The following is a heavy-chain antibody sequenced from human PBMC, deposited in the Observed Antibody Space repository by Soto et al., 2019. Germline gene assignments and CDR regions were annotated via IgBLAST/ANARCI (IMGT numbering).Heavy chain of an antibody. CDR1: GYTFTSYA. CDR2: INAGNGNT. CDR3: ARGDWWLFDC. V-gene: IGHV1-3*05. D-gene: IGHD2-8*02. J-gene: IGHJ4*02. Sequence: QVQLVQSGAEEKKPGASVKVSCKASGYTFTSYAIHWVRQAPGQRLEWMGWINAGNGNTKYSQKFQGRVTITRDTSASTGYMELRSLKSEDTAVYYCARGDWWLFDCWGQGTLVTVSS.